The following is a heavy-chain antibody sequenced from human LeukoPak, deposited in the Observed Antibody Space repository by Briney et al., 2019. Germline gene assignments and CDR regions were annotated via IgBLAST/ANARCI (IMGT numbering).Heavy chain of an antibody. V-gene: IGHV3-53*01. Sequence: PGGSLRLSCAASGFTVSSNYMSWVRQAPGKGLEWVSVIYSGGSTYYADSVKGRFTISRDNSKNTLYLQMNSLRAEDTAVYYCARDADPATGIAAAGSAFDIWGQGTMVTVSS. CDR1: GFTVSSNY. J-gene: IGHJ3*02. CDR3: ARDADPATGIAAAGSAFDI. D-gene: IGHD6-13*01. CDR2: IYSGGST.